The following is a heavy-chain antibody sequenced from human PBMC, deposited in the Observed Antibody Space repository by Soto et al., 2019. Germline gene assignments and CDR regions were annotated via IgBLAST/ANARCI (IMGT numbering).Heavy chain of an antibody. J-gene: IGHJ3*02. V-gene: IGHV3-66*01. D-gene: IGHD3-3*01. CDR3: ARDRGYYDFSWGAFDI. Sequence: SLRLSCAASGFTFSSYAMSWVRQAPGKGLEWVSVIYSGGSTYYADSVKGRFTISRDNSKNTLYLQMNSLRAEDTAVYYCARDRGYYDFSWGAFDIWGQGTMVTVSS. CDR2: IYSGGST. CDR1: GFTFSSYA.